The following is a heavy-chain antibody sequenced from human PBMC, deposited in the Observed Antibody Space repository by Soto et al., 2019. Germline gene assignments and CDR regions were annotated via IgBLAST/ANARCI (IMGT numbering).Heavy chain of an antibody. CDR2: IWYDGSNK. J-gene: IGHJ6*03. CDR3: ARDSSPESGYYYYYMDV. CDR1: GFTFSSYG. D-gene: IGHD2-2*01. V-gene: IGHV3-33*01. Sequence: GESLKISCAASGFTFSSYGMHWVRQAPGKGLEWVAVIWYDGSNKYYADSVKGRFTISRDNSKNTLYLQMNSLRAEDTAVYYCARDSSPESGYYYYYMDVWGKGTTVTVSS.